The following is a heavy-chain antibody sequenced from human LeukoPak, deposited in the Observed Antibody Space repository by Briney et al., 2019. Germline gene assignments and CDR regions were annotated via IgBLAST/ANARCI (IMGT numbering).Heavy chain of an antibody. J-gene: IGHJ5*02. CDR2: ISSSSSTI. Sequence: GGSLRLSCAASPFTFSTYDMNWVRQAPGKGLEWVSFISSSSSTIYYADSVKGRFTISRDNAKNSLYLQMNSLRVEDTAVYYCARQGIDGGWYFENWFDPWGQGTLVTVSS. D-gene: IGHD6-19*01. CDR3: ARQGIDGGWYFENWFDP. CDR1: PFTFSTYD. V-gene: IGHV3-48*01.